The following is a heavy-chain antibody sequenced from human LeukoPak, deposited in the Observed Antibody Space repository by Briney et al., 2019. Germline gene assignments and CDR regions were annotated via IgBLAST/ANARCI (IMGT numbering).Heavy chain of an antibody. CDR1: GFPFNAYW. V-gene: IGHV3-7*01. D-gene: IGHD6-13*01. CDR2: IRQDGDTK. J-gene: IGHJ4*02. Sequence: GSLRLSCAASGFPFNAYWMTWVRQAPGKGLEWVANIRQDGDTKYYVDSVKGRFTISRDNSKNTLYLQMNSLRAEDTAVYYCAREARGSSWYDFDYWGQGTLVTVSS. CDR3: AREARGSSWYDFDY.